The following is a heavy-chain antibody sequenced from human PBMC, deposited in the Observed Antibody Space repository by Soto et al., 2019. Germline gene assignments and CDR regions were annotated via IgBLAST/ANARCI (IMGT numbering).Heavy chain of an antibody. CDR3: AKCVHFYMLTGQGGFDP. J-gene: IGHJ5*02. V-gene: IGHV3-7*03. CDR2: IKADGSEK. CDR1: GFTFSNHW. Sequence: LRLSSLGSGFTFSNHWMNWVRQPPGQGLEWVANIKADGSEKYYVHSVKGRVTISRDNSKNTLYLQMNSLRAADTALYYCAKCVHFYMLTGQGGFDPWGQGALVTVSS. D-gene: IGHD3-9*01.